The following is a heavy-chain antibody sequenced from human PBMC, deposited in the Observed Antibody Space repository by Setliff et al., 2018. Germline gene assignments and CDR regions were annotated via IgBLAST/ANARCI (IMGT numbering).Heavy chain of an antibody. CDR2: VFVSGST. Sequence: SETLSLTCTVTGGSISTYYWSWIRRPAGKGLEWIGRVFVSGSTNYNPSLKSRVTMSVDTSKNQFSLKLTSVTAADTAMYYCARDTSSDWAAWFDPWSQGILVTVSS. J-gene: IGHJ5*02. CDR1: GGSISTYY. CDR3: ARDTSSDWAAWFDP. D-gene: IGHD6-19*01. V-gene: IGHV4-4*07.